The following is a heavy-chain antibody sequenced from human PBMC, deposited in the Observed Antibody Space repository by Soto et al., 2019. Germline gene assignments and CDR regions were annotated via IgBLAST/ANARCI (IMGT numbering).Heavy chain of an antibody. Sequence: QVQLVQSGAEVKKPGSSVKVSCKASGGTFTIFAVSWVRQAPGQGLEWMGGIIPIIGTTNYAQRVQGRITISGDESTSTAYMELSSLKSEDTAMYYCVRDLGSGYDPGDYWGQGTLVTVSS. CDR1: GGTFTIFA. CDR2: IIPIIGTT. J-gene: IGHJ4*02. V-gene: IGHV1-69*12. CDR3: VRDLGSGYDPGDY. D-gene: IGHD5-12*01.